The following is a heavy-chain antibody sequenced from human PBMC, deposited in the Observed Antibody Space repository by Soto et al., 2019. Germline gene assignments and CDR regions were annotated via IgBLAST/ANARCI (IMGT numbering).Heavy chain of an antibody. CDR1: GFTLSTKY. CDR2: IYSGGST. CDR3: ARDPWAADY. Sequence: GGSPRLSCAASGFTLSTKYMSWVRQAPGKGLEWVSVIYSGGSTFYADSVRGRFTISRDNSKDTVNLQMNSLRAEDTAVYYCARDPWAADYWGQGTLVTVSS. J-gene: IGHJ4*02. V-gene: IGHV3-66*01. D-gene: IGHD3-16*01.